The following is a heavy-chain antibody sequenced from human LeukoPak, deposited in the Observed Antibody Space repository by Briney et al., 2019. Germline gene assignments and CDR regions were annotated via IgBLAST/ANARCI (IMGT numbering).Heavy chain of an antibody. Sequence: GGSLRLSCAASGFTLGSYWTHWVRQAPGQGLAWVSRVNTDGSSTTYAESVKGRFTISKDNAKNTLYLQMNGLRAKDTAVYYCARELGVGVIGDAFDIWGQGTVVTVSS. J-gene: IGHJ3*02. V-gene: IGHV3-74*01. CDR1: GFTLGSYW. D-gene: IGHD3-22*01. CDR2: VNTDGSST. CDR3: ARELGVGVIGDAFDI.